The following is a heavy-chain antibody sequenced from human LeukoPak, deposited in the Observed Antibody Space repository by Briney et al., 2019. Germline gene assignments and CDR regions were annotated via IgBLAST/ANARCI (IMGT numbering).Heavy chain of an antibody. CDR2: ISYDGSNK. V-gene: IGHV3-30*04. J-gene: IGHJ4*02. Sequence: PGRSLRLSCEASGFTFSSYAMHWVRQAPGKGLEWVAVISYDGSNKYYADSVKGRFTIPRDNSKNTLYLQMNSLRAEDTAVYYCAREARYCSGGSCYYLDYWGQGTLVTVSS. CDR1: GFTFSSYA. D-gene: IGHD2-15*01. CDR3: AREARYCSGGSCYYLDY.